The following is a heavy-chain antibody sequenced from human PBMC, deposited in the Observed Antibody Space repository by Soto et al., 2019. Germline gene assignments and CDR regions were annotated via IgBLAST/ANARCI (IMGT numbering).Heavy chain of an antibody. Sequence: SETLSLTCTVSGGSISSSSYYWGWIRQPPGKGLEWIGSIYYSGSTYYNPSLKSRVTISVDTSKNQFSLKLSSVTAADTAVYYCARRSRKGAAAGNYYYYYMDVWGKGTTVTVSS. J-gene: IGHJ6*03. CDR1: GGSISSSSYY. CDR3: ARRSRKGAAAGNYYYYYMDV. CDR2: IYYSGST. D-gene: IGHD6-13*01. V-gene: IGHV4-39*01.